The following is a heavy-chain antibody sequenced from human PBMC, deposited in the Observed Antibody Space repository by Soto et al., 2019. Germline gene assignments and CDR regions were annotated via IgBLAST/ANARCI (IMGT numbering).Heavy chain of an antibody. CDR1: GYTFTSYG. Sequence: GASVKVSCKASGYTFTSYGISGVRQAPGQGLEWMGWISAYNGNTNYAQKLQGRVTMTTDTSTSTAYMELRSLRSDDTAVYYCARDRPRGYSYGRSPDFDYWGQGTLVTVSS. CDR3: ARDRPRGYSYGRSPDFDY. D-gene: IGHD5-18*01. CDR2: ISAYNGNT. J-gene: IGHJ4*02. V-gene: IGHV1-18*01.